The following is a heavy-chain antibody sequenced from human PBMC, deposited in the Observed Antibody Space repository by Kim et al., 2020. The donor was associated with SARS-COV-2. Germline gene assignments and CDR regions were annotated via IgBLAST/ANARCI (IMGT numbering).Heavy chain of an antibody. D-gene: IGHD3-10*01. Sequence: SVKVSCKASGGTFSSYAISWVRQATGQGLEWMGRIIPILGKANYAQKFQGRVTITTDKSTSTAYMELSSLRSEDTAVYYCARARYYYGSGSDYNRYYFDYWGQGTLVTVSS. CDR1: GGTFSSYA. V-gene: IGHV1-69*04. CDR3: ARARYYYGSGSDYNRYYFDY. CDR2: IIPILGKA. J-gene: IGHJ4*02.